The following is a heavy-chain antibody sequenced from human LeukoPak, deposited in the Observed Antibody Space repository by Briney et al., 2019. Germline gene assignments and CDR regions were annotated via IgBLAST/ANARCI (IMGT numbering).Heavy chain of an antibody. CDR2: IYYSGST. CDR1: GGSISSSSYY. J-gene: IGHJ4*02. CDR3: ARLSMGSYYDFWSGYYIERYYFDY. Sequence: PSETLSLTCTVFGGSISSSSYYWGWIRQPPGKGLEWIGSIYYSGSTYYNPSLKSRVTISVDTSKNQFSLKLSSVTAADMAVYYCARLSMGSYYDFWSGYYIERYYFDYWGQGTLVTVSS. D-gene: IGHD3-3*01. V-gene: IGHV4-39*01.